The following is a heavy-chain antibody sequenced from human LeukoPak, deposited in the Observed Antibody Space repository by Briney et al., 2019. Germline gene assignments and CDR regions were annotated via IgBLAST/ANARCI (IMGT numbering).Heavy chain of an antibody. CDR1: GGSMSNYY. CDR2: VYYSGTT. D-gene: IGHD3-22*01. CDR3: ARVPYYYDSSGYWGAFDI. Sequence: PSETLSLTCTVSGGSMSNYYWNWIRQPPGKGLEWIGYVYYSGTTNYNPSLKSRVSMSVDTSKNQFSLKLSSVTAADTAVYYCARVPYYYDSSGYWGAFDIWGQGTMVTVSS. V-gene: IGHV4-59*12. J-gene: IGHJ3*02.